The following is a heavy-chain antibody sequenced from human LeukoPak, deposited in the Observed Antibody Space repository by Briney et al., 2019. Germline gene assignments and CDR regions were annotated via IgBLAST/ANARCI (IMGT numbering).Heavy chain of an antibody. CDR1: GGSISSYY. CDR2: IYYSGST. CDR3: ARVYRQQWLVRAGGLNWFDP. V-gene: IGHV4-59*01. Sequence: KSSETLSLTCTVSGGSISSYYWGWIRQPPGKGLEWIGYIYYSGSTNYNPSLKSRVTISVDTSKNQFSLKLSSVTAADTAVYYCARVYRQQWLVRAGGLNWFDPWGQGTLVTVSS. D-gene: IGHD6-19*01. J-gene: IGHJ5*02.